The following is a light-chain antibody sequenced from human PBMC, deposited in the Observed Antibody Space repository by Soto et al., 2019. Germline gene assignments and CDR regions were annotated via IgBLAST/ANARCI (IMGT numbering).Light chain of an antibody. J-gene: IGKJ2*01. Sequence: EIVMTQSPATLSVSPGERATLSCRASQSVGGNLAWYQQRPGRAPRLLIYDASTRATDIPARFSGSGSGTEFTLTISSLQSEDFALYYCQQYNHWPLYTFGQGTKLEIK. V-gene: IGKV3-15*01. CDR1: QSVGGN. CDR2: DAS. CDR3: QQYNHWPLYT.